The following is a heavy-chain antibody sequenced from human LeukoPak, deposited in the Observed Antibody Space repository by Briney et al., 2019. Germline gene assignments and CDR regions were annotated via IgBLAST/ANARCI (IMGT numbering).Heavy chain of an antibody. CDR1: GFTFSSCA. V-gene: IGHV3-23*01. D-gene: IGHD3-10*01. Sequence: PGGSLRLSCAASGFTFSSCAMSWVRQAPGKGLEWVSAISGSGGSTYYADSVKGRFTISRDNSKNTLYLQMNSLRAEDTAVYYCAKGSYYGSGSYYTDFDYWGQGTLVTVSS. J-gene: IGHJ4*02. CDR2: ISGSGGST. CDR3: AKGSYYGSGSYYTDFDY.